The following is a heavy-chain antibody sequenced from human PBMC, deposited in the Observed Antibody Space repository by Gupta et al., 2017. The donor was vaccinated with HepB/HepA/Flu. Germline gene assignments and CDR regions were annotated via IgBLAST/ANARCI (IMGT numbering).Heavy chain of an antibody. CDR3: ASEITTLTGSGH. CDR1: GLTFSNYW. D-gene: IGHD1-1*01. CDR2: VNQDGSEK. V-gene: IGHV3-7*01. Sequence: EVQLVESGGSLVHPGGSLRLSCAASGLTFSNYWMSWVRQAPGKGLEWVANVNQDGSEKYYVDSVKGRFTISRDNARKSLFLQMSSLRAEDTAVYYCASEITTLTGSGHWGQGTTVTVSS. J-gene: IGHJ4*02.